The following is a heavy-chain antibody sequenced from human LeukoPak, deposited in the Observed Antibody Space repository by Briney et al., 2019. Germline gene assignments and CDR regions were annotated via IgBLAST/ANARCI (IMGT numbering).Heavy chain of an antibody. Sequence: GGSLRLSCAASGFTFSSYAMSWDRQAPGKGREWVSAISGSGGTGTYYADSVKGRFTISRDNSKNTLYLQMNSLRAEDTAVYYCAKALARWYFDLWGRGTLVTVSS. CDR1: GFTFSSYA. CDR2: ISGSGGTGT. CDR3: AKALARWYFDL. V-gene: IGHV3-23*01. J-gene: IGHJ2*01.